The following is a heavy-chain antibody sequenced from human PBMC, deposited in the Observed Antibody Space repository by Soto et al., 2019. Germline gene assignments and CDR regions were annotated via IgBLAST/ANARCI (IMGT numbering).Heavy chain of an antibody. V-gene: IGHV3-21*06. J-gene: IGHJ4*02. CDR3: ARESEDLTSNFDY. CDR1: GFTFTRYS. Sequence: GGSLRLSCAASGFTFTRYSMNWVRQAPGKGLEWVSSISSTTNYIYYGDSMKGRFTSSRDNAKNSLYLEMNSLRAEDTAVYYCARESEDLTSNFDYWGQGTLVTVSS. CDR2: ISSTTNYI.